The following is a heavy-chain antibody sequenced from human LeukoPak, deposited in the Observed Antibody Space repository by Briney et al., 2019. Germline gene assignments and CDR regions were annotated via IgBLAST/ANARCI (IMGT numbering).Heavy chain of an antibody. CDR2: INHSGST. J-gene: IGHJ5*02. CDR1: GGSFSGYY. D-gene: IGHD6-19*01. V-gene: IGHV4-34*01. Sequence: SETLSLTCAVYGGSFSGYYWSWIRQPPGKGLEWIGEINHSGSTNYNPSLKSRVTISVDTSKNQFSLKLSSVTAADTAVYYCARHFDMAGTTWNWFDPWGQGTLVTVSS. CDR3: ARHFDMAGTTWNWFDP.